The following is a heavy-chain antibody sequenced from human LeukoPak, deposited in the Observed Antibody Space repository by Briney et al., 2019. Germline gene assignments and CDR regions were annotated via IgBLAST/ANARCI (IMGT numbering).Heavy chain of an antibody. V-gene: IGHV3-23*01. D-gene: IGHD1-26*01. CDR2: ISGSGGST. CDR3: AKDQSYSGSYYDY. Sequence: GGSLRLSCAASGFTFSSYALSWVRQTPGKGLEWVSAISGSGGSTYYADSVRGRFTISRDTSKNTLYLQMNSLRAEDTAVYYCAKDQSYSGSYYDYWGQGTLVIVSS. CDR1: GFTFSSYA. J-gene: IGHJ4*02.